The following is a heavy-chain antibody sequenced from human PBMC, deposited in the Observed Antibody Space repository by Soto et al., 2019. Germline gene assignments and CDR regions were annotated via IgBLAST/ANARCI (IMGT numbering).Heavy chain of an antibody. CDR3: AKVYGSGSYPYYFDY. V-gene: IGHV3-9*01. CDR1: GFTFDDYA. J-gene: IGHJ4*02. Sequence: GGSLRLSCAASGFTFDDYAMHWVRQAPGKGLEWVSGIRWNSGSIGYADSVKGRFTISRDNAKNSLYLQMNSLRAEDTALYYCAKVYGSGSYPYYFDYWGQGTLVTVSS. D-gene: IGHD3-10*01. CDR2: IRWNSGSI.